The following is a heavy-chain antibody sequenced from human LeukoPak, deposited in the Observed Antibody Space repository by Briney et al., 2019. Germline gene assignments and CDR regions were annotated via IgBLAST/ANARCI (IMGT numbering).Heavy chain of an antibody. V-gene: IGHV3-23*01. D-gene: IGHD2-8*01. CDR1: GFTFSSYV. Sequence: HPGGSLRLSCAASGFTFSSYVMSWVRQAPGKGLECVSAISGSDGSTYYADSVKGRFTISRDNSKNTLYLQMNSLRAEDTAVYYCARGRFLQMENDAFDIWGQGTMVTVSS. CDR3: ARGRFLQMENDAFDI. CDR2: ISGSDGST. J-gene: IGHJ3*02.